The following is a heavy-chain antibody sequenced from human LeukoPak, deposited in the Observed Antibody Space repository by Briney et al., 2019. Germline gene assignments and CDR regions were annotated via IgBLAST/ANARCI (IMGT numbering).Heavy chain of an antibody. CDR2: IYTSGST. D-gene: IGHD3-22*01. V-gene: IGHV4-4*07. Sequence: SETLSLTCTFSGGSISSYYWSWIRQPAGKGLEWIGRIYTSGSTNYNPSLKGRVTMSVDTSKNQFSLKLSSVTAADTAVYCCAREKLFYENSVYYRADAFDRWGQGTMVTVSS. CDR3: AREKLFYENSVYYRADAFDR. J-gene: IGHJ3*01. CDR1: GGSISSYY.